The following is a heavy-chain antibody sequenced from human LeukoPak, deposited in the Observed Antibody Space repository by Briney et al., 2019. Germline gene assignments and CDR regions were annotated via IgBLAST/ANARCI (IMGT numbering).Heavy chain of an antibody. Sequence: ASVKVSCKASGYTFTSYDISWVRQATGQGLEWMGWMNPNSGNTGYAQKFQGRVTMTRNTSISTAYMELSSLRSEDTAVYYCARRRSGSYYKNWFDPWGQGTLVTVSS. J-gene: IGHJ5*02. CDR2: MNPNSGNT. V-gene: IGHV1-8*01. CDR3: ARRRSGSYYKNWFDP. CDR1: GYTFTSYD. D-gene: IGHD3-10*01.